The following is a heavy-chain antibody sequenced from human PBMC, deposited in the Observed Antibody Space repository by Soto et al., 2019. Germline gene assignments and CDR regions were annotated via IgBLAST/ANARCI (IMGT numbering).Heavy chain of an antibody. V-gene: IGHV4-39*01. D-gene: IGHD2-15*01. CDR2: IYYSGST. Sequence: SETLSLTCTVSGGSISSSSYYWGWIRQPPGKGLEWIGSIYYSGSTYYNPSLKSRVTISVDTSKNQFSLKLSSVTAADTAVYYCARQLGYCSGGSCYLGYYYYYMDVWGKGTTVTVSS. CDR1: GGSISSSSYY. J-gene: IGHJ6*03. CDR3: ARQLGYCSGGSCYLGYYYYYMDV.